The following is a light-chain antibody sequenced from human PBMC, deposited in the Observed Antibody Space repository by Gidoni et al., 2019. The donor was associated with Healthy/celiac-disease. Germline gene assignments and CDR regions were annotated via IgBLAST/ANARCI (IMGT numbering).Light chain of an antibody. Sequence: IQMTQSPSSLSASVGDRVTITCRASQGISNYLAWYQQKPGKVPKLLIYAASTLQSGVPSRFSGSGSGTEFTLTISSLQPEDVATYYCQKYNSAPPLTFXGXTKVXIK. J-gene: IGKJ4*01. CDR2: AAS. V-gene: IGKV1-27*01. CDR3: QKYNSAPPLT. CDR1: QGISNY.